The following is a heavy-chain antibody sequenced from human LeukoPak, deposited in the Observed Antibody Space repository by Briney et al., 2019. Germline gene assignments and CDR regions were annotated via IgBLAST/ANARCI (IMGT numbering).Heavy chain of an antibody. V-gene: IGHV3-48*03. Sequence: GGSLRLSCAATGFTFSSYEMNWVRQAPGKGLEWVSYISNGGNTIYYADSVKGRFTISRDNTKNSLYLQMNSLRAEDTAVYYCARDHFYVWGSYRYIFDFWGQGTLVTVSS. CDR3: ARDHFYVWGSYRYIFDF. CDR2: ISNGGNTI. J-gene: IGHJ4*02. D-gene: IGHD3-16*02. CDR1: GFTFSSYE.